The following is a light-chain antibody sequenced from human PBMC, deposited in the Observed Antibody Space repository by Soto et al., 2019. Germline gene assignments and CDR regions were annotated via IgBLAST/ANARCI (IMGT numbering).Light chain of an antibody. CDR1: SSDVGGSNH. V-gene: IGLV2-14*01. CDR3: VSFTSSTTYV. Sequence: QSLLTQPASVSDSPGQSVTISCTGTSSDVGGSNHVSWYQQHPGKAPKLMIYDVTNRPSGVSHRFSGSKSGSTASLIISGLQAEDEADYYCVSFTSSTTYVFGTGTKVTVL. CDR2: DVT. J-gene: IGLJ1*01.